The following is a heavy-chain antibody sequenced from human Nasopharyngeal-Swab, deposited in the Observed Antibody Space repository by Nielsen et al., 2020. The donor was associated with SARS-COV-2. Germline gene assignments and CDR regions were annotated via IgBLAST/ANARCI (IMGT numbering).Heavy chain of an antibody. CDR1: GINFSSYG. V-gene: IGHV3-30*03. CDR2: ISYDGSNK. J-gene: IGHJ4*02. Sequence: GGVLKIFWATAGINFSSYGQYWGRQAPGKGLGWVAIISYDGSNKYYADSVKGRFTISRDNSKNTLYLQMNSLRAEDTAVYYCARDGESSVDYWGQGTLVTVSS. CDR3: ARDGESSVDY. D-gene: IGHD3-10*01.